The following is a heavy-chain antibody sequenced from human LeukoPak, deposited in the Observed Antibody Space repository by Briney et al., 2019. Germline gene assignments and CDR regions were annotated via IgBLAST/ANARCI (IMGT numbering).Heavy chain of an antibody. CDR3: ARDHIEAYYYDSSGYYYNY. Sequence: ASVKVSCKASGYTFTGYYMHWVRQAPGQGLEWMGWINPNSGGTNYAQKFQGRVTMTRDTSISTAYMELSRLRSDDTAVYYCARDHIEAYYYDSSGYYYNYWGQGTLVTVCS. CDR1: GYTFTGYY. V-gene: IGHV1-2*02. CDR2: INPNSGGT. J-gene: IGHJ4*02. D-gene: IGHD3-22*01.